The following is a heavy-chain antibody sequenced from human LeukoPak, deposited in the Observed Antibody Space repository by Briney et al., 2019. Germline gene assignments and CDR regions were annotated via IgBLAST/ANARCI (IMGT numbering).Heavy chain of an antibody. CDR1: GFTFSSYA. CDR2: ISGSGGST. J-gene: IGHJ4*02. Sequence: GGPLRLSCAASGFTFSSYAMTWVRQAPGKGLEWVSAISGSGGSTYYADSVKGRFTISRDNSKNTLYLQMNSLRAEDTAVYYCAKDLGLSHHNWGQGTLVTVSS. CDR3: AKDLGLSHHN. V-gene: IGHV3-23*01. D-gene: IGHD1-14*01.